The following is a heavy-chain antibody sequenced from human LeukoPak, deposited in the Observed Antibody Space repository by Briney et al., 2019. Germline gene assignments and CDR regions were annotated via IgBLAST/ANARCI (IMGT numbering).Heavy chain of an antibody. CDR1: GFTFSSYA. J-gene: IGHJ4*02. V-gene: IGHV3-23*01. D-gene: IGHD5-18*01. CDR2: ISGSGGST. CDR3: ANLDVDTAMAPGG. Sequence: GGSLRLSCAASGFTFSSYAMSWVRQAPGKGLEWVSAISGSGGSTYYADSVKGRFTISRDNSKNTLYLQMSSLRAEDTAVYYCANLDVDTAMAPGGWGQGTLVTVSS.